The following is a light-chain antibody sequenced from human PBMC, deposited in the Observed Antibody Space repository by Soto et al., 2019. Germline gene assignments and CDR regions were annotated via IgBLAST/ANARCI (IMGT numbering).Light chain of an antibody. CDR3: QQYDGLPRT. CDR1: QRVGIN. CDR2: SAS. J-gene: IGKJ1*01. Sequence: EIVMTQSPATLSVSPGETATLSCRASQRVGINLAWYQQKPGQAPRLLIYSASTRASGIPDRFSGSGSGTEFTLTISSLQSEDFAFFYCQQYDGLPRTFGQGTKVDI. V-gene: IGKV3-15*01.